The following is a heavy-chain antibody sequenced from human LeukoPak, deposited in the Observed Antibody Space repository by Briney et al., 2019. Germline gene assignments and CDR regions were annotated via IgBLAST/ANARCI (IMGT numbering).Heavy chain of an antibody. CDR1: GDSVTGESVD. Sequence: SQTLTLTCTISGDSVTGESVDWNWKTQSPSSGLEWLGSIYYRSKWYSDYAISMKSRITINPDTSRNQFSLQLSSATHDDTAVYYCTGGGLVRGSLHWFDPWGQGTLVTVSS. V-gene: IGHV6-1*01. CDR3: TGGGLVRGSLHWFDP. J-gene: IGHJ5*02. D-gene: IGHD3-10*01. CDR2: IYYRSKWYS.